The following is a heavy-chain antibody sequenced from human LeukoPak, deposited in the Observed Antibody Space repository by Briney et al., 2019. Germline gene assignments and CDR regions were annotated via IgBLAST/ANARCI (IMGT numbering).Heavy chain of an antibody. CDR2: ISHTEGT. V-gene: IGHV4-34*01. Sequence: SETLSLTCGVFGVSINDYYWSWIRQSPGKGLEWIGEISHTEGTRYNPSLESRVTVSVGTSENQLSLKLIFVTAADTAGYYCARIRCGHSGSVCYNHWGLGTLVTVSS. CDR1: GVSINDYY. J-gene: IGHJ4*02. CDR3: ARIRCGHSGSVCYNH. D-gene: IGHD3-9*01.